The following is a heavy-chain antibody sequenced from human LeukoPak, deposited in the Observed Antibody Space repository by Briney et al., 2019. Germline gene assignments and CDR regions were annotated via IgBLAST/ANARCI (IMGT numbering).Heavy chain of an antibody. CDR2: IRYDGSNK. CDR3: PVVAAHHDAFDI. Sequence: PGGSLRLSCAASGFTFSSYGMHWVRQAPGKGLKWVAFIRYDGSNKYYADSVKGRFTISRDNSKNTLYLQMNSLRAEDTAVYYCPVVAAHHDAFDIWGQGTMVTVSS. D-gene: IGHD2-15*01. CDR1: GFTFSSYG. V-gene: IGHV3-30*02. J-gene: IGHJ3*02.